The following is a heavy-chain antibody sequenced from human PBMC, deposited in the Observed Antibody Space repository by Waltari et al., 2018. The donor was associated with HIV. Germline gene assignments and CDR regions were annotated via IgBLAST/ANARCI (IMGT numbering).Heavy chain of an antibody. CDR3: ARDRGGSSSLVLDS. CDR2: IWYDGSNK. D-gene: IGHD6-6*01. Sequence: QVQLVESGGGVVQPGRSLRLSCAAFGFTFKNYGMHWVRQAPGKGLEWVAVIWYDGSNKYYADAVKGRFTISRDNSKNRLYLQMNSLRAEDTAVCYCARDRGGSSSLVLDSWGQGTLVTVSS. CDR1: GFTFKNYG. J-gene: IGHJ4*02. V-gene: IGHV3-33*01.